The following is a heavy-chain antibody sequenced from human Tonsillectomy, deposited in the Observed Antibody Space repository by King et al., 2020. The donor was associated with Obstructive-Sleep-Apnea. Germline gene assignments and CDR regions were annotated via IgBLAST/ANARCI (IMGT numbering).Heavy chain of an antibody. V-gene: IGHV4-30-4*01. CDR3: ARDRFEGGSYGNLARWGY. CDR2: IYYSGST. J-gene: IGHJ4*02. CDR1: GVSISSGDFY. D-gene: IGHD1-26*01. Sequence: QLQESGPGLVKPSQTLSLTCTVSGVSISSGDFYWNWIRQPPGKGLEWIGHIYYSGSTYYNPSLKSRVTISVDMSKNQFSLKLSSVTAADTAVYYCARDRFEGGSYGNLARWGYWGQGTLVTVSS.